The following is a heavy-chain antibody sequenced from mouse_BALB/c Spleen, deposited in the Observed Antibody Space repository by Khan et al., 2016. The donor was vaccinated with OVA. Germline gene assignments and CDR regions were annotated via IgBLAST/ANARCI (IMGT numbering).Heavy chain of an antibody. D-gene: IGHD2-10*01. V-gene: IGHV9-3-1*01. J-gene: IGHJ4*01. CDR3: ARPPYFSYVMDN. CDR2: LNTSTGEP. CDR1: GHSFTKYG. Sequence: QIQLVQSGPELKKPSESVSISCKVSGHSFTKYGMNWLKQAPGKGLMWMGWLNTSTGEPAYAADFNGRFAFSLETSASTAFLQIHNNKNEDTTTYFCARPPYFSYVMDNWGQGTSVTVSS.